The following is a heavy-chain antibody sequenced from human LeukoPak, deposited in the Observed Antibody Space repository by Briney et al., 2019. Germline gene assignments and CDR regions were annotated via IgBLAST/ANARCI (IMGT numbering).Heavy chain of an antibody. Sequence: SETLSLTCTVSGGSISSYYWSWIRQPPGKGLEWIGSIYYSGSTYYNPSLKSRVTISVDTSKNQFSLKLSSVTAADTAVYYCARWAGLLEWLSYFDYWGQGTLVTVSS. V-gene: IGHV4-59*05. D-gene: IGHD3-3*01. CDR2: IYYSGST. CDR3: ARWAGLLEWLSYFDY. CDR1: GGSISSYY. J-gene: IGHJ4*02.